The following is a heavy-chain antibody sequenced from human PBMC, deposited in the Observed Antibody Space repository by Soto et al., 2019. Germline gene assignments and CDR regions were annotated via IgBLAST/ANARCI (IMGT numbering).Heavy chain of an antibody. D-gene: IGHD5-18*01. CDR1: GYSYTSYL. Sequence: GESRKISCKGSGYSYTSYLLGWVRQMPGKGLEWIGIIYPGDSDTRYSPSFQGQVTISADKSISNAYLQWISLKASDTAMYYCASISPAIQYAFDIWGQGTMVTVSS. J-gene: IGHJ3*02. V-gene: IGHV5-51*01. CDR3: ASISPAIQYAFDI. CDR2: IYPGDSDT.